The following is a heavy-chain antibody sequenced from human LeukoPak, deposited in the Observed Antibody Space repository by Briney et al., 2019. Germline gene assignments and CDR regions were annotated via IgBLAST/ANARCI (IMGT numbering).Heavy chain of an antibody. D-gene: IGHD3-10*01. Sequence: PGGSLRLSCAASGFTFSSYTMHWVRQALDKGLEWVAVISYDGSNKYYADSVKGRFTISRDNSKNTLYLQMNSLRAEDTAVYYCARGLHYYYYGMDVWGQGTTVTVSS. CDR2: ISYDGSNK. CDR3: ARGLHYYYYGMDV. J-gene: IGHJ6*02. CDR1: GFTFSSYT. V-gene: IGHV3-30-3*01.